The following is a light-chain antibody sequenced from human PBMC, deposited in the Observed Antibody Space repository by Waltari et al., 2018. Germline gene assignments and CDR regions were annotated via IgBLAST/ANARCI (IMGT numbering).Light chain of an antibody. CDR1: QSFSRA. J-gene: IGKJ1*01. Sequence: EIVLAQSTRTLAVSPGESASLSSRAGQSFSRALAWYQQKPGQAPRLLIYGASNRATGIPDRFSGSGSGTDFSLTISRLDPEDVAVYYCQHYERLPATFGQGTKVEIK. V-gene: IGKV3-20*01. CDR2: GAS. CDR3: QHYERLPAT.